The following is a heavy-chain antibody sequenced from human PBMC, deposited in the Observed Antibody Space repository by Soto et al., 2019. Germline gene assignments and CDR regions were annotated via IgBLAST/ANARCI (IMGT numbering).Heavy chain of an antibody. V-gene: IGHV4-34*01. CDR3: ARGECSSNYCFTRWALDI. CDR2: INHSGST. D-gene: IGHD2-2*01. CDR1: GGSFSGYY. J-gene: IGHJ3*02. Sequence: SETLSLTCAVYGGSFSGYYWTWIRQTPGKGLEWIGEINHSGSTNYKPSLKSRVSISADTSKKHFSLNLTSVTAADTAVYYCARGECSSNYCFTRWALDIWGQGTVVTVSS.